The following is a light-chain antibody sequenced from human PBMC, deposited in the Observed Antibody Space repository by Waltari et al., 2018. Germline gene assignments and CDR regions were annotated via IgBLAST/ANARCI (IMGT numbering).Light chain of an antibody. V-gene: IGKV3-15*01. Sequence: EIVMTQSPATLSVSPGERATLSCRASQSVSSNLAWYQQKPVQAPRLLIYCASTRATGIPARCSGSGSGTEFTLTISSLQSEDFAVYYCQQYNNWPRTFGQGTKVEIK. CDR3: QQYNNWPRT. CDR2: CAS. CDR1: QSVSSN. J-gene: IGKJ1*01.